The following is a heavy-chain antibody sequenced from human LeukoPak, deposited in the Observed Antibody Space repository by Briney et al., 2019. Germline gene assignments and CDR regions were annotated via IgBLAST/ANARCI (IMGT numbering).Heavy chain of an antibody. CDR1: GFTFSSYW. CDR3: AKRLTTVTTSYYFDY. Sequence: GGSLRLSCAASGFTFSSYWMSWVRQAPGKGLEWVANIKQDGSEKYYVDPVKGRFTISRGNAKNSLYLQMNSLRAEDTAVYYCAKRLTTVTTSYYFDYWGQGTLVTVSS. J-gene: IGHJ4*02. CDR2: IKQDGSEK. D-gene: IGHD4-11*01. V-gene: IGHV3-7*01.